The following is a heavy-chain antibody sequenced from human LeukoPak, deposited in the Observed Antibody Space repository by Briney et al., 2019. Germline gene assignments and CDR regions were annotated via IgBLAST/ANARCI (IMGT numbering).Heavy chain of an antibody. V-gene: IGHV3-11*01. CDR1: GFTFSDYY. Sequence: GGSLRLSCAASGFTFSDYYMSWIRQAPGKGLEWVSYISSSGSSIYYADSVKGRFTISRDNAKNSLYLQMNSLRAEYTAVYYAAEDTNPISAAGYKGPYGFFFDYWGQGALVTVSS. D-gene: IGHD3-3*01. CDR3: AEDTNPISAAGYKGPYGFFFDY. J-gene: IGHJ4*02. CDR2: ISSSGSSI.